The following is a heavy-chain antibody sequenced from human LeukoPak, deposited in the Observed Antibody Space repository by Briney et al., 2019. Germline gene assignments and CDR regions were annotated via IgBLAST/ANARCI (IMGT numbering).Heavy chain of an antibody. D-gene: IGHD2-2*01. Sequence: SVKVSCKASGGTFSSYAISWVRQAPGQGLQWMGGIIPIFGTANYAQKFQGRVTITADKSTSTAYMELSSLRSEDTAVYYCARGGYCSSTSCYPYFDYWGQGTLVTVSS. CDR2: IIPIFGTA. CDR3: ARGGYCSSTSCYPYFDY. J-gene: IGHJ4*02. V-gene: IGHV1-69*06. CDR1: GGTFSSYA.